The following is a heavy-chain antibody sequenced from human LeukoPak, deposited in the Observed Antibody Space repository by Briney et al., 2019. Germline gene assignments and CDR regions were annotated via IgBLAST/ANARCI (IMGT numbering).Heavy chain of an antibody. CDR3: ARLETTPYYFDY. V-gene: IGHV3-30*02. D-gene: IGHD1-1*01. CDR1: GFTFSSYG. Sequence: GGSLRLSCAASGFTFSSYGMHWVRQAPGKGLEWVAFIRYDGSNKYYADSVKGRFTISRDNAKNSLYLQMNSLRAEDTAVYYCARLETTPYYFDYWGQGTLATVSS. CDR2: IRYDGSNK. J-gene: IGHJ4*02.